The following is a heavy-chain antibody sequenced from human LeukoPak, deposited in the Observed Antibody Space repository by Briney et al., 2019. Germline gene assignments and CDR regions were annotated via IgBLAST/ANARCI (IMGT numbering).Heavy chain of an antibody. D-gene: IGHD2-21*02. V-gene: IGHV3-15*01. CDR3: TTEETYAVTATLQFDY. CDR1: GFTFSNAW. Sequence: GGSLRLSCAASGFTFSNAWMSWVRQAPGKGLEWVGLIKSKTDGGTTDYAAPVKGRFTISRDDSKNTLYLQMNSLKTEDTAVYYCTTEETYAVTATLQFDYWGQGTLVTVSS. CDR2: IKSKTDGGTT. J-gene: IGHJ4*02.